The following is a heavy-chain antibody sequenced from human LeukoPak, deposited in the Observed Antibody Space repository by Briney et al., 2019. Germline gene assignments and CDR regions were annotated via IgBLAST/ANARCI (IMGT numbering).Heavy chain of an antibody. D-gene: IGHD4/OR15-4a*01. V-gene: IGHV3-11*06. CDR1: GFTFSDYY. CDR2: ISWDSSYT. Sequence: GGSLRLSCAASGFTFSDYYMSWIRQAPGRGLEWVSYISWDSSYTSYADSVKGRFTVSRDNAQKSLYLQMNSLRAEDTAVYFCARDMTILQSWGQGTLVTVSS. J-gene: IGHJ5*02. CDR3: ARDMTILQS.